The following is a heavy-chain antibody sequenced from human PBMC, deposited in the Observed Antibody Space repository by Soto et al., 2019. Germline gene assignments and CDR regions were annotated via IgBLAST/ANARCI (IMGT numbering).Heavy chain of an antibody. D-gene: IGHD2-2*01. V-gene: IGHV3-21*01. Sequence: GGSLRLSCAASGFTFSSYSMNWVRQAPGKGLEWVSSISSSSSYIYYADSVKGRFTISRDNAKNSLYLQMNSLRAEDTAVYYCARYCSSTSCYGGGVGYSYYYYMDVWGKGTTVTVSS. CDR2: ISSSSSYI. CDR1: GFTFSSYS. J-gene: IGHJ6*03. CDR3: ARYCSSTSCYGGGVGYSYYYYMDV.